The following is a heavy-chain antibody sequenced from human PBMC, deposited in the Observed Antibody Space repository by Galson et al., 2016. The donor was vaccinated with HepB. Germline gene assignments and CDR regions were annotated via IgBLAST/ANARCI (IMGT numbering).Heavy chain of an antibody. V-gene: IGHV4-31*03. J-gene: IGHJ3*02. Sequence: TLSLTCTVSGASISSGDYFWSWIRQHPGKGLEWIGYIYYSGSTFYNPTLKSRINISLDTSKNQFSLKLTSVTAADTAVCYCARDNGDYGDALDIWGQGRVVTVSS. CDR3: ARDNGDYGDALDI. CDR2: IYYSGST. D-gene: IGHD4-17*01. CDR1: GASISSGDYF.